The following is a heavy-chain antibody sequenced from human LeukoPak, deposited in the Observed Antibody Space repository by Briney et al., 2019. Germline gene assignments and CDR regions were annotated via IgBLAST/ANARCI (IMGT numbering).Heavy chain of an antibody. CDR3: ARDSGGYYYDSSGYVDY. J-gene: IGHJ4*02. CDR2: IIPIFGTA. Sequence: ASVKVSCKASGYTFTSYAISWVRQAPGQGLEWMGRIIPIFGTANYAQKFQGRVTITTDESTSTAYMELSSLRSEDTAVYYCARDSGGYYYDSSGYVDYWGQGTLVTVSS. D-gene: IGHD3-22*01. V-gene: IGHV1-69*05. CDR1: GYTFTSYA.